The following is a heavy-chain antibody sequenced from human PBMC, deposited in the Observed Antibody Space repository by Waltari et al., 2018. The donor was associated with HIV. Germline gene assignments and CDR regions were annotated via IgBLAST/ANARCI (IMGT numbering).Heavy chain of an antibody. CDR2: VYWDDDK. CDR1: GFSFTTSGVA. V-gene: IGHV2-5*02. Sequence: QITLKESGPALMRSTQTLTLTCTFSGFSFTTSGVAVGWIRQPPGKALEWLALVYWDDDKRYSPSLKSRLTITKDTSRNQVVLTMTNMDPVDTATYFCARKGNVIVPFFDYWGQGILVTVSS. D-gene: IGHD2-2*01. J-gene: IGHJ4*02. CDR3: ARKGNVIVPFFDY.